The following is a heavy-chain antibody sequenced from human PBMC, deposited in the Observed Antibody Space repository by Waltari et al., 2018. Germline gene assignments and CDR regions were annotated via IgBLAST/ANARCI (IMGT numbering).Heavy chain of an antibody. V-gene: IGHV3-7*04. CDR1: GFTFSSYW. J-gene: IGHJ4*02. Sequence: EVQLVESGGGLVQPGGSLRLPCAAAGFTFSSYWMTWVRQAPGNGLEWVANIKTDGSNKYYADSVKGRFTVSRDNAKNSLYLQMNSLRPEDTAVYYCARDEWTNYYHYWGQGTLVTVAS. D-gene: IGHD2-8*01. CDR3: ARDEWTNYYHY. CDR2: IKTDGSNK.